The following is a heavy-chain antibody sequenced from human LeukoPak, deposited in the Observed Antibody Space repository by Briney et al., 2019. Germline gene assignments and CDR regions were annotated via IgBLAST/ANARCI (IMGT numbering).Heavy chain of an antibody. J-gene: IGHJ4*02. Sequence: GRSLRLSCAASGFTFSSYGMHWVRQAPGKGLEWVAVISYDGSNKYYADSVKGRFTISRDNSKNTLYLQMNSLRAEDTAVYYCAKAADYYDSSDYLDYWGQGTPVTVSS. CDR2: ISYDGSNK. CDR3: AKAADYYDSSDYLDY. CDR1: GFTFSSYG. V-gene: IGHV3-30*18. D-gene: IGHD3-22*01.